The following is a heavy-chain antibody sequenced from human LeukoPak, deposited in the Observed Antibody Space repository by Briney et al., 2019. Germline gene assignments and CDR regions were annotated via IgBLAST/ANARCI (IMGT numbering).Heavy chain of an antibody. V-gene: IGHV1-18*01. D-gene: IGHD5-18*01. CDR1: GYTFTSYG. Sequence: ASVKVSCKASGYTFTSYGISWVRQAPGQGLEWMGWISAYNGNTNYAQKLQGRVTMTTDTSTSTAYMELRSLRSDDTAVYYCARVSPRDRYSYGYSPLPYFDYWGQGTLVTVSS. CDR3: ARVSPRDRYSYGYSPLPYFDY. CDR2: ISAYNGNT. J-gene: IGHJ4*02.